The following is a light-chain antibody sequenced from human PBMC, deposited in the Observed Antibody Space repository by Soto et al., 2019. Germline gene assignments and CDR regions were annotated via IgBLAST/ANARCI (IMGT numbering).Light chain of an antibody. J-gene: IGKJ4*01. CDR2: NAS. CDR1: QSISSW. Sequence: IKMTQSPSTRFASVGDRVTITCRASQSISSWLTWYQQKPGKAPKVLIYNASSLRSGVPSRFSGSGSGTKFTLTISSLQPDDFATYYCQQYNSYPLTFGGGTKVDI. CDR3: QQYNSYPLT. V-gene: IGKV1-5*01.